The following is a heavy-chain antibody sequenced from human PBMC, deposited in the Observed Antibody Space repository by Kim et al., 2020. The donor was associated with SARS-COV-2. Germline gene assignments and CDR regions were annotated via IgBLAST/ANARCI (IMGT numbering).Heavy chain of an antibody. Sequence: GGSLRLSCAASGFTFSSYAMHWVRQAPGKGLEWVAVISYDGSNKYYADSVKGRFTISRDNSKNTLYLQMNSLRAEDTAVYYCARAGSSSWYYYYYYMDVWGKGTTVTVSS. CDR1: GFTFSSYA. J-gene: IGHJ6*03. V-gene: IGHV3-30*04. CDR2: ISYDGSNK. CDR3: ARAGSSSWYYYYYYMDV. D-gene: IGHD6-13*01.